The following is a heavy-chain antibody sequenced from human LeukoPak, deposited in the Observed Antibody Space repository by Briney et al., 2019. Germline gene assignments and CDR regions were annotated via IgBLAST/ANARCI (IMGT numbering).Heavy chain of an antibody. CDR1: GFTFSSYS. CDR3: ARSDYGSGSFPYFDY. V-gene: IGHV3-21*01. J-gene: IGHJ4*02. D-gene: IGHD3-10*01. Sequence: KPGGSLRLSCAASGFTFSSYSMNWVRQAPGKGLEWVSSISSSSSYIYYADSVKGRFTISRDNAKNSLYLQMNSLRAEDTAVYYCARSDYGSGSFPYFDYWGRGTLVTVSS. CDR2: ISSSSSYI.